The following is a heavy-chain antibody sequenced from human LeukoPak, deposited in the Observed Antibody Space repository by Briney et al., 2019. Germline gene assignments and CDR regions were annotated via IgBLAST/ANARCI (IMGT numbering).Heavy chain of an antibody. V-gene: IGHV3-30*04. CDR2: ISYDGSNK. J-gene: IGHJ4*02. Sequence: PGGSLRLSCAASGFTFSSYAMHWVRQAPGKGLEWVAVISYDGSNKYYADSGKGRFTISRDNSKNTLYLQMNSLRAEDTAVYYCARDRHSYGQYYFDYWGQGTLVTVS. CDR3: ARDRHSYGQYYFDY. D-gene: IGHD5-18*01. CDR1: GFTFSSYA.